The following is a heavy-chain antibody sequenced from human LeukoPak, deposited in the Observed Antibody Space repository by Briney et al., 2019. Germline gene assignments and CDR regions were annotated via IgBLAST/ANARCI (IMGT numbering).Heavy chain of an antibody. Sequence: ASMKVSCKASGCAFTTYYMHWVRQAPGQGLEWMGIINPSGGSTTYAQKFQGRVTMTRDTSTSTVYIELSSMRSEDTAVYYCARDYSRSSPFDYWGQGTLVTVSS. D-gene: IGHD6-6*01. CDR1: GCAFTTYY. V-gene: IGHV1-46*01. CDR3: ARDYSRSSPFDY. CDR2: INPSGGST. J-gene: IGHJ4*02.